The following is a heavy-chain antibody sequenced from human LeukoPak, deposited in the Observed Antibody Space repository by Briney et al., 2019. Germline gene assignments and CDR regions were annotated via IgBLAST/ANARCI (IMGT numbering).Heavy chain of an antibody. Sequence: GGSLRLSRAASGFTFSDYYMSWIRQAPGKGLECVSYITSNGRILYESKSVKGRFTISRDNAKNSLYLQMDNLKAEDTAVYYCARDFGGHSAGGDAFDVWGQGTLVTVSP. J-gene: IGHJ3*01. V-gene: IGHV3-11*01. D-gene: IGHD2-21*01. CDR3: ARDFGGHSAGGDAFDV. CDR1: GFTFSDYY. CDR2: ITSNGRIL.